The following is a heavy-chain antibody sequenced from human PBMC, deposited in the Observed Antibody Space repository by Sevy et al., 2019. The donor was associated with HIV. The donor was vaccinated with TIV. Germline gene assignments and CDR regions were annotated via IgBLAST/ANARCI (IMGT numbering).Heavy chain of an antibody. CDR3: AKHRDTLAAAAYLDH. CDR2: IRYDGSAK. CDR1: GFTFSQYG. Sequence: GSLRLSCAATGFTFSQYGMEWVRQAPGKGLEWVAFIRYDGSAKYYADSVNGRFTISRDNSKNMLYLQMNSLRPEDTALYSCAKHRDTLAAAAYLDHWGQGTLVTVSS. V-gene: IGHV3-30*02. D-gene: IGHD6-13*01. J-gene: IGHJ4*02.